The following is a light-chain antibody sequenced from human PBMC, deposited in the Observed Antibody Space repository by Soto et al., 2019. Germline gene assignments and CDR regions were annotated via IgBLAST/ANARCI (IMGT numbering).Light chain of an antibody. CDR3: LQHVSSGYT. CDR1: QSVNYNA. CDR2: ATS. J-gene: IGKJ2*01. V-gene: IGKV3-20*01. Sequence: EIVLTQSPGTLSLSPGERVTLSCRASQSVNYNALAWLLQKPGQAPRLLIHATSARAAGIPDRFSGSGSGTDFTLAISRLEPEDFAVYYCLQHVSSGYTFGQGTKLEIK.